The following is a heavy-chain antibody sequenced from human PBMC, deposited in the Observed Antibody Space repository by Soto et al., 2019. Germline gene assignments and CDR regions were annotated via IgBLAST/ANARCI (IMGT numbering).Heavy chain of an antibody. J-gene: IGHJ5*02. D-gene: IGHD1-26*01. CDR1: GFTFSSYG. Sequence: QVQLVESGGGVVQPGRSLRLSCAASGFTFSSYGMHWVRQAPGKGLEWGAVIWYDGSNKYYADSVKGRFTISRDNSKNTLYLQMNSLRAEDTAVYYCARDRSGGVPFDPWGQGTLVTVSS. CDR3: ARDRSGGVPFDP. V-gene: IGHV3-33*01. CDR2: IWYDGSNK.